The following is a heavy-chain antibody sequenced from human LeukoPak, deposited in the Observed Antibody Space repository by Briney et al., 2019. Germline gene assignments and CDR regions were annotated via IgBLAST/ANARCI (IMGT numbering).Heavy chain of an antibody. J-gene: IGHJ3*02. CDR1: GGSFSTYY. V-gene: IGHV4-34*01. CDR2: INHSGST. CDR3: ARQGYSSSWYTRGSAFDI. Sequence: SETLSLTCAVYGGSFSTYYWSWLRQPPGKGLEWIGEINHSGSTNYNSPLKSRVTISVDTSKNQFSLKLSSVTAADTAVYYCARQGYSSSWYTRGSAFDIWGQGTMVTVSS. D-gene: IGHD6-13*01.